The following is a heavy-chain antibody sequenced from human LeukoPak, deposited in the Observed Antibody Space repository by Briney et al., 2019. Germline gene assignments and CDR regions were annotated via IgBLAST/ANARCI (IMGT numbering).Heavy chain of an antibody. V-gene: IGHV3-64*01. CDR3: ARGSRIRDTMVRGVMGWYFDL. CDR1: GFTFSSYA. CDR2: ISSNGGST. Sequence: PGGSLRLSCAASGFTFSSYAMHWVRQAPGKGLEYVSAISSNGGSTYYANSVKGRFTISRDNSKNTLYLQMGSLRAEDMAVYYCARGSRIRDTMVRGVMGWYFDLWGRGTLVTVSS. J-gene: IGHJ2*01. D-gene: IGHD3-10*01.